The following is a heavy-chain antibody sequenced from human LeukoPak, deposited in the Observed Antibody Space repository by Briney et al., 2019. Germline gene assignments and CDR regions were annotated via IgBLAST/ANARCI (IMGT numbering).Heavy chain of an antibody. V-gene: IGHV5-51*01. CDR2: IYPGDSKT. J-gene: IGHJ6*02. CDR1: GYNFTTKW. CDR3: ARHESVFSMDV. Sequence: GESLKISCQGSGYNFTTKWIGWVRQMPRKGLEWMGIIYPGDSKTIYSPSFQGQVFISADRSIRTAYLQWRSLKASDTAMYYCARHESVFSMDVWGQGTTVTVSS.